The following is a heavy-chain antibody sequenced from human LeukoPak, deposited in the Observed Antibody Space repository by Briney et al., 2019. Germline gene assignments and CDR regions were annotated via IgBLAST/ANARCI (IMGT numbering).Heavy chain of an antibody. V-gene: IGHV4-61*08. CDR2: IYYSGST. J-gene: IGHJ4*02. CDR1: GGSISSGGYY. D-gene: IGHD1-14*01. Sequence: SETLSLTCTVSGGSISSGGYYWSWIRQPPGKGLEWIGYIYYSGSTNYNPSLKSRVTISVDTSKNQFSLKLSSVTAADTAVYYCARGGFGRYPIDYWGQGTLVTVSS. CDR3: ARGGFGRYPIDY.